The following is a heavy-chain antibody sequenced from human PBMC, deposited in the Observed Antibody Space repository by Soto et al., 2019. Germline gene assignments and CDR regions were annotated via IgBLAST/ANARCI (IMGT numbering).Heavy chain of an antibody. CDR3: ARETGSWFDP. Sequence: QVQLVESGGGVVQPGRSLRLSCAASGFTFSSYAMHWVRQAPGKGLEWVAVISYDGSNKYYADSVKGRFTISRDNSKNTLYLQMNSLRAEDTAVYYCARETGSWFDPWGQGTLVTVSS. D-gene: IGHD3-10*01. CDR1: GFTFSSYA. CDR2: ISYDGSNK. J-gene: IGHJ5*02. V-gene: IGHV3-30-3*01.